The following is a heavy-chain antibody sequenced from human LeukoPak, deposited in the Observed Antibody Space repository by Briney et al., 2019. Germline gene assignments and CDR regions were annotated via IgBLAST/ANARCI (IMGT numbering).Heavy chain of an antibody. Sequence: PGGSLRLSCAASGFTFSGYAMSWVRQAPGKGLEWVSAISGSGGSTYYADSVKGRFTISRDNSKNTLYLQMNSLRAEDTAVYYCAKASYYYDSSGYFSSYDYWGQGTLVTVSS. CDR2: ISGSGGST. CDR3: AKASYYYDSSGYFSSYDY. V-gene: IGHV3-23*01. CDR1: GFTFSGYA. J-gene: IGHJ4*02. D-gene: IGHD3-22*01.